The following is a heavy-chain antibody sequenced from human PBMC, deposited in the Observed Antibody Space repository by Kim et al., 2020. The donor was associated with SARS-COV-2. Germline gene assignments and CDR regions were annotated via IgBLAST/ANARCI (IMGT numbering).Heavy chain of an antibody. J-gene: IGHJ4*02. Sequence: ADSVKGRFTISRDNSKNTLYLQMNSLRAEDTAVYYCAREAGIAVAGLDYWGQGTLVTVSS. D-gene: IGHD6-19*01. CDR3: AREAGIAVAGLDY. V-gene: IGHV3-33*01.